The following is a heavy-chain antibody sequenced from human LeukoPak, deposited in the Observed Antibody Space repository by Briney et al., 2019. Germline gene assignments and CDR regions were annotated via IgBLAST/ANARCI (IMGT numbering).Heavy chain of an antibody. CDR3: AREQLGPYYYYMDV. J-gene: IGHJ6*03. CDR2: IYSGGST. CDR1: GFTVSSNY. V-gene: IGHV3-53*01. Sequence: GGSLRLSCAASGFTVSSNYTSWVRQAPGKGLEWVSVIYSGGSTYYADSVKGRFTISRDNSKNTLYLQMNSLRAEDTAVYYCAREQLGPYYYYMDVWGKGTTVTVSS. D-gene: IGHD6-13*01.